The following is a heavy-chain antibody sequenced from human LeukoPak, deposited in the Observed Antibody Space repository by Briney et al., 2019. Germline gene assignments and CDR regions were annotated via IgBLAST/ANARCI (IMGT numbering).Heavy chain of an antibody. J-gene: IGHJ6*02. V-gene: IGHV4-59*08. Sequence: PSETLSLTCAVYGGSFSGYYWSWIRQPPGKGLEWIGYIYYSGSTNYNPSLKSRVTISVDTSKNQFSLKLSSVTAADTAVYYCARTSGIAVAGYYYYYGMDVWGQGTTVTVSS. CDR1: GGSFSGYY. D-gene: IGHD6-19*01. CDR3: ARTSGIAVAGYYYYYGMDV. CDR2: IYYSGST.